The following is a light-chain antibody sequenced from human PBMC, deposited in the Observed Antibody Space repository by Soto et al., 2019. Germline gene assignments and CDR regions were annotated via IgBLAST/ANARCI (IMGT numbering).Light chain of an antibody. CDR3: QQRSNWFT. CDR2: AAS. V-gene: IGKV3D-20*02. CDR1: QNIRSN. J-gene: IGKJ5*01. Sequence: EIVMTQSPATLSVSPGERGTLSCRASQNIRSNVAWYQQRPGQAPRLLIYAASSRATGIPDRFSGSGSGTDFTLTISRLEPEDFAVYYCQQRSNWFTFGQGTRLEIK.